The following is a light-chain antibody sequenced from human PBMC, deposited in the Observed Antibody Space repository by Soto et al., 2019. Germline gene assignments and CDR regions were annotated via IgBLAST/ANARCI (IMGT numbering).Light chain of an antibody. CDR2: EVS. CDR1: SSDVGGHNY. Sequence: QSVLTQPPSASGSPGQSVTISCTGTSSDVGGHNYVSWYQQHPGKAPKLMIYEVSKRPSGVPDRFSASKSGNTASLTVSGLQAEDEADYYCSSYAGSNSYVFGTGTKVTVL. J-gene: IGLJ1*01. V-gene: IGLV2-8*01. CDR3: SSYAGSNSYV.